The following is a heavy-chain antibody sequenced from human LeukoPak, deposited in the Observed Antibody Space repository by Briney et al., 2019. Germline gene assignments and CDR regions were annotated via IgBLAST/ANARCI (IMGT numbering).Heavy chain of an antibody. J-gene: IGHJ4*01. V-gene: IGHV3-23*01. CDR3: AKALHDWNDGPLDY. Sequence: PGGSLRLSCAASGFSFSTYAMSWVRQAPGKGLEWVSTLNGSGGSTYYADSVKGRFTISRDNSKNTLYLQMSSLRAEDTALYYCAKALHDWNDGPLDYWGHGTLVTVSS. CDR1: GFSFSTYA. D-gene: IGHD1-1*01. CDR2: LNGSGGST.